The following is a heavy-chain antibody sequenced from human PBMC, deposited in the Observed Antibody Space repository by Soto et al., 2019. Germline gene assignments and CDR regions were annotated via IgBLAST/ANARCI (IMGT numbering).Heavy chain of an antibody. CDR2: LYSGGST. V-gene: IGHV3-53*02. Sequence: EVQLVETGGGLIQPGGSLRLSCAASGLTVSSNYMNWVRQAPGKGLEWVSVLYSGGSTHYAGSVKGRIIISRDNSKNTLYLQMSSLRVEDTAVYYCARDRPGDEGDGFDIWGHGTMVTVSS. CDR1: GLTVSSNY. D-gene: IGHD3-10*01. J-gene: IGHJ3*02. CDR3: ARDRPGDEGDGFDI.